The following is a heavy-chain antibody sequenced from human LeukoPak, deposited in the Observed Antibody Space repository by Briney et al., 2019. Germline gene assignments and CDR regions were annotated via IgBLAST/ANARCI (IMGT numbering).Heavy chain of an antibody. CDR2: INTNTGNP. V-gene: IGHV7-4-1*02. CDR1: EYTFTSYA. J-gene: IGHJ6*02. Sequence: ASVKVSCKASEYTFTSYAMNWVRQAPGQGLEWMGWINTNTGNPTYAQGFTGRFVLSLDTSVSTAYLQISSLKAEDTAVYYCARDLGYYGSGSYYIKTTYYYYYGMDVWGQGTTVTVSS. CDR3: ARDLGYYGSGSYYIKTTYYYYYGMDV. D-gene: IGHD3-10*01.